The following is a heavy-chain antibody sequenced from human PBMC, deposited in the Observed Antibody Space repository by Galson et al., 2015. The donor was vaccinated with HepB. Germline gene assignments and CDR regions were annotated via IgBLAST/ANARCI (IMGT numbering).Heavy chain of an antibody. J-gene: IGHJ3*02. CDR1: GFTFSFYA. CDR2: ISSDGGNT. Sequence: SLRLSCAASGFTFSFYAMHWVRQAPGKGLEYVSAISSDGGNTFYADSIKDRFTISRDNSKNTVYLQMSSLRAEETAVYYCVKGYCSSTSCLSLGVMGTFDIWGQGTMVTVSS. D-gene: IGHD2-2*01. CDR3: VKGYCSSTSCLSLGVMGTFDI. V-gene: IGHV3-64D*06.